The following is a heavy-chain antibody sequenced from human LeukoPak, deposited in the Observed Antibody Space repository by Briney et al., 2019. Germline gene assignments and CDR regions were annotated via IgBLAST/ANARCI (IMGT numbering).Heavy chain of an antibody. Sequence: SVKVSCKPAGCSFSSYAIICVRQAHGQGRKCMGGIFHIFGQANYAQKFQGRVTITTDESTSTAYMELSSLRSEDTAVYYCARSIVVVPAAIVGFDYWGQGTVVTVSS. CDR2: IFHIFGQA. D-gene: IGHD2-2*02. CDR3: ARSIVVVPAAIVGFDY. J-gene: IGHJ4*02. CDR1: GCSFSSYA. V-gene: IGHV1-69*05.